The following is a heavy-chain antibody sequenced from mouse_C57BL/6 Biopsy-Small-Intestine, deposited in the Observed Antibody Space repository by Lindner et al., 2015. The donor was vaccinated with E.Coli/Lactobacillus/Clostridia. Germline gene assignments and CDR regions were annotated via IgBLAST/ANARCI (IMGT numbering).Heavy chain of an antibody. CDR1: GYTFPKYT. V-gene: IGHV1-62-2*01. CDR2: FYPGSDSV. D-gene: IGHD2-1*01. J-gene: IGHJ2*01. Sequence: VQLQESGPELVKPGASVKLSCKASGYTFPKYTIHWVKQRSGQGLEWIGWFYPGSDSVHYNEKFRDKATLTADKSSSTVYMELSRLTSEDSAVYFCARHEAHYGNYGYWGQGTTLTVSS. CDR3: ARHEAHYGNYGY.